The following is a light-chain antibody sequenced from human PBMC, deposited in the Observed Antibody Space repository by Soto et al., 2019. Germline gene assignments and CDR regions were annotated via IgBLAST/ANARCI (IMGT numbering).Light chain of an antibody. CDR2: AAS. V-gene: IGKV1D-16*01. CDR1: QGINSW. CDR3: QQYNNCPLT. J-gene: IGKJ4*01. Sequence: DVQMTQSPSSLSASVGDRVTITCRASQGINSWLAWYQQKPEQAPKSLIYAASSLHTGVPSRFSGSGSGTDFTLTISNLQPEDSATYYCQQYNNCPLTFGGGTKVEIK.